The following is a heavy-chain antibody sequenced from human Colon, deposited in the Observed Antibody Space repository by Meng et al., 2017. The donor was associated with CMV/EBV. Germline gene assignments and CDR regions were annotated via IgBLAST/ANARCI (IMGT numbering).Heavy chain of an antibody. J-gene: IGHJ5*02. D-gene: IGHD3-10*01. V-gene: IGHV3-21*01. CDR1: GFTFSKYS. CDR2: ISSSSSYI. Sequence: GESLKTSCAASGFTFSKYSINWVRQAPGKGLEWVSSISSSSSYIYYVDSVKSRFTIYRDNATNSLYLQMTSLGAEDTAVYYCARDSQEFTITNWLDPWGQGTLVTVSS. CDR3: ARDSQEFTITNWLDP.